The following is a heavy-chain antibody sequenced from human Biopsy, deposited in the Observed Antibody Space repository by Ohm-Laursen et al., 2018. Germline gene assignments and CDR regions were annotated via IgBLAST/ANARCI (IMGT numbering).Heavy chain of an antibody. J-gene: IGHJ3*01. CDR3: ARDIMNPIGGLVARSDVFDV. D-gene: IGHD3-16*02. CDR2: ISPSSAGT. Sequence: PSVTASCKAYAHTFTDPFFHSVRQAPGQGPEWQGWISPSSAGTNYAQKFQGGVTMGRDTSATTGYMELSSLRSDDTAVYYRARDIMNPIGGLVARSDVFDVWGQGTMVTVSS. CDR1: AHTFTDPF. V-gene: IGHV1-2*02.